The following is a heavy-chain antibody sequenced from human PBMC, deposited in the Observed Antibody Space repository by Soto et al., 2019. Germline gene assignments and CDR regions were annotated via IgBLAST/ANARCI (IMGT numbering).Heavy chain of an antibody. Sequence: ASVKVSCKASGYTFTSYYMHWVRQAPGQGLEWMGIINPSGGSTSYAQKFQGRVTMTRDTSTSTVYMELSSLRSEDTAVYYCARDLEWGIVVVTAKDYYYYGMDVWGQGTTVTVSS. J-gene: IGHJ6*02. CDR1: GYTFTSYY. D-gene: IGHD2-21*02. V-gene: IGHV1-46*01. CDR3: ARDLEWGIVVVTAKDYYYYGMDV. CDR2: INPSGGST.